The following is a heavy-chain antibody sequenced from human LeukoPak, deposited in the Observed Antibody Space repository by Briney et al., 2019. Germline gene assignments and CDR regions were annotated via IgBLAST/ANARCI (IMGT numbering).Heavy chain of an antibody. CDR3: ARGRGRGYCSSTSCYAHGSGWETITGSRKREGPRNWFDP. J-gene: IGHJ5*02. V-gene: IGHV1-2*02. Sequence: GASVKVSCKASGYTFTGYYMHWVRQAPGQGLEWMGWINPNSGGTNYAQKFQGRVTMTRDTSISTAYMELSRLRSDDTAVYYCARGRGRGYCSSTSCYAHGSGWETITGSRKREGPRNWFDPWGQGTLVTVSS. D-gene: IGHD2-2*01. CDR2: INPNSGGT. CDR1: GYTFTGYY.